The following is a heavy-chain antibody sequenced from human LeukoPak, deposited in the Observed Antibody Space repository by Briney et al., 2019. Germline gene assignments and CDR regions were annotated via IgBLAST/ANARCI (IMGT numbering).Heavy chain of an antibody. CDR3: ARKSTNAGGGFDY. V-gene: IGHV1-46*01. D-gene: IGHD2-8*01. J-gene: IGHJ4*02. CDR1: GYTFTSYY. Sequence: ASVKVSCKASGYTFTSYYMHWMRQAPGQGLEWMGIINPSGGSTSYAQKFQGRVTVAMDTSATTAYMELNSLTSEDTAVYYCARKSTNAGGGFDYWGQGTLVAVSS. CDR2: INPSGGST.